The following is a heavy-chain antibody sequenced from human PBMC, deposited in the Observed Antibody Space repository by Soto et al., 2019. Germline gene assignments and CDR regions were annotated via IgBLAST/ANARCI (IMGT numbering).Heavy chain of an antibody. Sequence: QVQLVQSGAEVKKPGSSVKVSCKASGGTFSSYAISWVRQAPGQGLEWMGGIIPIFGTANYAQKFQGRVTITVDESTSTAYMELSSLRSEDTAVYYCARGEVDIVVVPAAIRNYYYGMDVWGQGTTVTVSS. J-gene: IGHJ6*02. CDR3: ARGEVDIVVVPAAIRNYYYGMDV. CDR2: IIPIFGTA. V-gene: IGHV1-69*01. D-gene: IGHD2-2*02. CDR1: GGTFSSYA.